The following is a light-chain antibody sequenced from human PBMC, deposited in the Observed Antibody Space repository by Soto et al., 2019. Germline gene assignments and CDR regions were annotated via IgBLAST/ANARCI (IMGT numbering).Light chain of an antibody. J-gene: IGLJ2*01. CDR1: SSDVGGYKY. CDR2: EVS. Sequence: QSALTQPASVSGSPGPSITISCTGTSSDVGGYKYVSWYQQHPDKAPKLILFEVSNRPSGISSRFSGSKSGNTASLTISGLQAEDEADYYCASYTSSSTSVIFGRGTKLPV. CDR3: ASYTSSSTSVI. V-gene: IGLV2-14*01.